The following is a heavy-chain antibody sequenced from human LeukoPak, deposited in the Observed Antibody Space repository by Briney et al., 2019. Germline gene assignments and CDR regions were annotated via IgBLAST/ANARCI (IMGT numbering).Heavy chain of an antibody. V-gene: IGHV4-39*01. Sequence: PSESLSLTCTVSGGSIGRSYYWGWIRQPPGKALDWIGSIDSGGDTDHNPSLKSRVTMSVDTSKNHFSLKLSSVTAADTAVYCCARHASGVFDYWGQGTLVTVSS. CDR3: ARHASGVFDY. J-gene: IGHJ4*02. CDR1: GGSIGRSYY. D-gene: IGHD1-26*01. CDR2: IDSGGDT.